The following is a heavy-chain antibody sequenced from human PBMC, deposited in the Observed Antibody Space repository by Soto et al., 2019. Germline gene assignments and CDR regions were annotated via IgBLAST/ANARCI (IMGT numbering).Heavy chain of an antibody. J-gene: IGHJ6*02. CDR1: GFTFSSYG. CDR2: ISYDGSNK. D-gene: IGHD6-13*01. CDR3: AKDLNSWYYYYGMDV. V-gene: IGHV3-30*18. Sequence: PGGSLRLSCAASGFTFSSYGMHWVRQAPGKGLEWVAVISYDGSNKYYADSVKGRFTISRDNSKNTLYLQMNSLRAEDTAVYYCAKDLNSWYYYYGMDVWGQGTTVTVSS.